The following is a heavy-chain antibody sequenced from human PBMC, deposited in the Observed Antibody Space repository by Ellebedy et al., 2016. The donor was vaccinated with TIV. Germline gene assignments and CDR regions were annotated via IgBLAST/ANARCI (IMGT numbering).Heavy chain of an antibody. Sequence: GESLKISCAASGFTFSPYAMAWVRQAPGEGLEWVSGIVGSGAEKYADSVKGRFTISRDNSKRTVDLQMRGVRAEDTAVYFCARDRTPGDGYWVFDYWGQGTLVTVSS. V-gene: IGHV3-23*01. D-gene: IGHD5-18*01. J-gene: IGHJ4*02. CDR2: IVGSGA. CDR3: ARDRTPGDGYWVFDY. CDR1: GFTFSPYA.